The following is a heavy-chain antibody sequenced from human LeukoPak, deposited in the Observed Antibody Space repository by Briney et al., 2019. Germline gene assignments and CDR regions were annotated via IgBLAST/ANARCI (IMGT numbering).Heavy chain of an antibody. J-gene: IGHJ6*03. Sequence: ASVKVSCKASGGTFSSYTISWVRQAPGQGLEWMGWISAYNGNTNYAQKLQGRVTMTTDTSTSTAYMELRSLRSDDTAAYYCARPLRGYSYGPYYYYYMDVWGKGTTVTVSS. CDR3: ARPLRGYSYGPYYYYYMDV. V-gene: IGHV1-18*01. CDR1: GGTFSSYT. CDR2: ISAYNGNT. D-gene: IGHD5-18*01.